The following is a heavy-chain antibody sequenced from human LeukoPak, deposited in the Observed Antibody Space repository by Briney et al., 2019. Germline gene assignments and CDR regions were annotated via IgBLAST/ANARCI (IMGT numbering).Heavy chain of an antibody. Sequence: ASVKVPCKASGYTFTSYGISWVRQPPGQGLEWMGWISAYNGNTNYAQKLQGRVTMTTDTSTSTAYMELRSLRFDDTAVYYCARLGGGKYDSSGYYSYYFDYWGQGTLVTVSS. D-gene: IGHD3-22*01. CDR2: ISAYNGNT. J-gene: IGHJ4*02. V-gene: IGHV1-18*01. CDR1: GYTFTSYG. CDR3: ARLGGGKYDSSGYYSYYFDY.